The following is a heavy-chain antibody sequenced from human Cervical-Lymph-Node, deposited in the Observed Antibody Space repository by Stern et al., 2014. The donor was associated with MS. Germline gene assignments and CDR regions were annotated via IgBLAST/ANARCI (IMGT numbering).Heavy chain of an antibody. Sequence: QVQLVQSGAKMKKPGASVKVSCKASGYAFTGFFIHWVRQVPGQGLEWMGRLNPNSDDTTYEQNIQDQVTLTRDTSISTAYLELSRLTSADTAVYYCAREATRIIVGIDYWGQGTQVTVSS. D-gene: IGHD2/OR15-2a*01. V-gene: IGHV1-2*06. J-gene: IGHJ4*02. CDR3: AREATRIIVGIDY. CDR2: LNPNSDDT. CDR1: GYAFTGFF.